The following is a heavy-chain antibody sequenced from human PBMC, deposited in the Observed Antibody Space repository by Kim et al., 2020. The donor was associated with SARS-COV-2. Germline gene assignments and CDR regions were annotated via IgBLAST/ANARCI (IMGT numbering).Heavy chain of an antibody. J-gene: IGHJ1*01. Sequence: AESVKCRLIISRDHSKNTLNLQMNSLRAEDTAVYYCATVVFYYDAGYFKNWGQGTLVIVSS. D-gene: IGHD3-22*01. CDR3: ATVVFYYDAGYFKN. V-gene: IGHV3-66*01.